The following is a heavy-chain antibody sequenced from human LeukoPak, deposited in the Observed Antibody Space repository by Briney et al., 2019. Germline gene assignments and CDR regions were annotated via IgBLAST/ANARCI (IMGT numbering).Heavy chain of an antibody. Sequence: SETLSLTCTVSGGSISSYYWSWIRQPPGKGLEWIGYIYYSGSTNYNPSLKSRVTISVDTSKNQFSLKLSSVTAADTAVYYCARHGDEGAAASYGMDVWGQGTTVTVSS. CDR3: ARHGDEGAAASYGMDV. CDR2: IYYSGST. J-gene: IGHJ6*02. V-gene: IGHV4-59*08. CDR1: GGSISSYY. D-gene: IGHD1-26*01.